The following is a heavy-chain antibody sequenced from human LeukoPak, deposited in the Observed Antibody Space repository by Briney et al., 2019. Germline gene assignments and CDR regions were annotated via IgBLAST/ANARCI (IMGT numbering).Heavy chain of an antibody. V-gene: IGHV3-53*01. CDR3: ARDGYSSGWLLYMDV. J-gene: IGHJ6*03. CDR2: IYSGGST. CDR1: GFTVSSNY. Sequence: GGSLRLSCAASGFTVSSNYMSWVRQAPGRGLEWVSVIYSGGSTYYADSVKGRFTISRDNSKNTLYLQMNSLRAEDTAVYYCARDGYSSGWLLYMDVWGKGTTVTVSS. D-gene: IGHD6-19*01.